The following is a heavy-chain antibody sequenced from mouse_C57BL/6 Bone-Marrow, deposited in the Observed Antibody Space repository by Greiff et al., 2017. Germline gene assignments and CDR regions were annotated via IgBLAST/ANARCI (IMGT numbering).Heavy chain of an antibody. D-gene: IGHD2-5*01. CDR2: IDPSDSYT. CDR1: GYTFTSYW. V-gene: IGHV1-50*01. J-gene: IGHJ3*01. CDR3: AREGATYYSNLAY. Sequence: QVQLQQPGAELVKPGASVKLSCKASGYTFTSYWMQWVKQRPGQGLEWIGEIDPSDSYTNYNQKFKGKATLTVDTSSSTAYMQLSSLTSEDSAVDYCAREGATYYSNLAYWGQGTLVTVSA.